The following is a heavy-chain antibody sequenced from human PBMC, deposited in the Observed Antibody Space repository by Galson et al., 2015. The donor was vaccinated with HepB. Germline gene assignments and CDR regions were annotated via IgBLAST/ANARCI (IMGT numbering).Heavy chain of an antibody. J-gene: IGHJ4*02. CDR2: IYYSGST. V-gene: IGHV4-31*03. CDR1: GGSISSGGYY. Sequence: TLSLTCTVSGGSISSGGYYWSWIRQHPGKGLEWIGYIYYSGSTYYNPSLKSRVTISVDTSKNQFSLKLSSVTAADTAVYYCAAYLHRDDIVVVPAAMTGFDYWGQGTLVTVSS. CDR3: AAYLHRDDIVVVPAAMTGFDY. D-gene: IGHD2-2*01.